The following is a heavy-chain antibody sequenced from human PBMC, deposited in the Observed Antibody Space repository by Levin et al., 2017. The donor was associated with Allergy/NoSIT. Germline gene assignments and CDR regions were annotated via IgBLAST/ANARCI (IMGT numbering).Heavy chain of an antibody. CDR1: GGSFSGSA. V-gene: IGHV4-34*01. J-gene: IGHJ2*01. CDR2: VNHSGYS. Sequence: SQTLSLTCAVSGGSFSGSAWSWIRQTPGKGLEWIGEVNHSGYSNSNPSLSSRLTTSLDMSKNEFSLKLTSVTAADAAVYYCARGRRRGSPTALWYFDLWGRGSLVT. CDR3: ARGRRRGSPTALWYFDL. D-gene: IGHD6-6*01.